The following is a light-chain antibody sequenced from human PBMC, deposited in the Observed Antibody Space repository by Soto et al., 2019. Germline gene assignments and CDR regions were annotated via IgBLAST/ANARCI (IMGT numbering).Light chain of an antibody. CDR2: EVT. V-gene: IGLV2-8*01. J-gene: IGLJ1*01. Sequence: QSALTQPPSASGFPGQSVTISCTGTSSDVGYYDYVSWYQQHPGKAPKLVIYEVTKRPSGVPDRVSASKSGNTASLTVSGLRAEDEADYYCQSYDSSLSASYVFGTGTKLTVL. CDR1: SSDVGYYDY. CDR3: QSYDSSLSASYV.